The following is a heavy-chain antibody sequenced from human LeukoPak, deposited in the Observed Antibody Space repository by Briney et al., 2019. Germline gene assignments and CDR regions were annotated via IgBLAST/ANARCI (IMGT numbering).Heavy chain of an antibody. CDR3: ARAQFQYGTWDY. CDR1: GFTFSSYS. J-gene: IGHJ4*02. Sequence: GGSLRLSCAASGFTFSSYSMNWVRQAPGKGLEWVSSISSSSSYIYYADSVKGRFTISRDNAKNSLYLQMNSLRAEDTAVYYCARAQFQYGTWDYWGQGTLVTVSS. D-gene: IGHD4-17*01. V-gene: IGHV3-21*01. CDR2: ISSSSSYI.